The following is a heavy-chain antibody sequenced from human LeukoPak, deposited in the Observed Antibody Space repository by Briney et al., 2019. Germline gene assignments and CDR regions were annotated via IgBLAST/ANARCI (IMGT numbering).Heavy chain of an antibody. D-gene: IGHD3-10*01. CDR2: IIPIFGTA. Sequence: SVKVSCKASGGTFSSYVISWVRQAPGQGLEWMGGIIPIFGTANYAQKFQGRVTITTDESTSTAYMELSSLRSEDTAVYYCARAQALSYYYGSGSSNYYYYMDVWGKGTTVTVSS. J-gene: IGHJ6*03. V-gene: IGHV1-69*05. CDR3: ARAQALSYYYGSGSSNYYYYMDV. CDR1: GGTFSSYV.